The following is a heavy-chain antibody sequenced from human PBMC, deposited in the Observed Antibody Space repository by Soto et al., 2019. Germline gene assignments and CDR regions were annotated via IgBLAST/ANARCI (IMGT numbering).Heavy chain of an antibody. CDR2: IYPGDSDT. Sequence: PGESLKISCKGFGYTFTNYWIAWVRQMPGKGLEWMGNIYPGDSDTRYSPSFQGQVIISADKSVSTAYLQWNSLKASDSAMYYCAKSLEGCRYFDWSPPDGWGQGTTVTVSS. J-gene: IGHJ6*02. CDR3: AKSLEGCRYFDWSPPDG. D-gene: IGHD3-9*01. V-gene: IGHV5-51*01. CDR1: GYTFTNYW.